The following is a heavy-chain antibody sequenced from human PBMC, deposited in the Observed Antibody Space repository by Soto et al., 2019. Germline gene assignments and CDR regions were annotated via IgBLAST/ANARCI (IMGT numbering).Heavy chain of an antibody. CDR3: ARGGRQWLRFSPDY. CDR2: IWYDGSNK. CDR1: GFTFISYG. D-gene: IGHD5-12*01. J-gene: IGHJ4*02. Sequence: QVQLVESGGGVVQPGRSLRLSCAASGFTFISYGMHWVRQAPGKGLEWVAVIWYDGSNKYYADSVKGRFTISRDNSKNTLYLQMNSLRAEDTAVYYCARGGRQWLRFSPDYWGQGTLVTVSS. V-gene: IGHV3-33*01.